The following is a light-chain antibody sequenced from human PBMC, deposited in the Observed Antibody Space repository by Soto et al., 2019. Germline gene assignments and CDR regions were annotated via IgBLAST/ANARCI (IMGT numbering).Light chain of an antibody. CDR3: CSYACIYV. V-gene: IGLV2-11*01. CDR1: SSDVGGSNY. Sequence: QSVLTQPLSVSGSPGQSVTISCTGTSSDVGGSNYVSWYQQHPGKAPKLMIYDVSKRPSGVPDRFSGSKSGNTASLTISGDQAEDEEDYYCCSYACIYVFGNGKKVTV. J-gene: IGLJ1*01. CDR2: DVS.